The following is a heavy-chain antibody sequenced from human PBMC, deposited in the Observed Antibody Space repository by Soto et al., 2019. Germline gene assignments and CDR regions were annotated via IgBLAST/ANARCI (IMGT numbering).Heavy chain of an antibody. V-gene: IGHV4-39*02. CDR3: ARDFTDSSGPTLGMGV. D-gene: IGHD6-19*01. CDR2: FYNSGST. Sequence: SETLSLTCTVSGGPISSGPYSWGWMRQPPGKGLEWIGSFYNSGSTNYNPSLESRVTISVDTFKNQFSLKVSSVTAADTAVYYCARDFTDSSGPTLGMGVWGQGTTVTVS. CDR1: GGPISSGPYS. J-gene: IGHJ6*02.